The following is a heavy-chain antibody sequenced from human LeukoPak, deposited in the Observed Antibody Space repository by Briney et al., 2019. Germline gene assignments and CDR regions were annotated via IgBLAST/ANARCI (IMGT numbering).Heavy chain of an antibody. J-gene: IGHJ4*02. V-gene: IGHV4-59*01. CDR3: ARVTGYMIEDYFDY. Sequence: SETLSLTCTVSGGSISRYYWSWIRQPPGKGLEWIGYIYYSGSTNYNPSLKSRVTISVDTSKNQFSLRLSSVTAADTAVYYCARVTGYMIEDYFDYWGQGTLVTVSS. CDR2: IYYSGST. D-gene: IGHD3-22*01. CDR1: GGSISRYY.